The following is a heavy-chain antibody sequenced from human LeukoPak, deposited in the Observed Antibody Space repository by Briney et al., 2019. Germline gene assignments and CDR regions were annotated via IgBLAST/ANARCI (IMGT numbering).Heavy chain of an antibody. CDR1: GYIFTSYG. CDR2: ISAYNGNT. D-gene: IGHD3-22*01. V-gene: IGHV1-18*01. CDR3: ARGLKSYYDSSGYDY. Sequence: ASVKVSCKASGYIFTSYGISWVRPAPGQGLEWMGWISAYNGNTNYAQKLQGRVTMTTDTSTSTAYMELRSLRSDDTAVYYCARGLKSYYDSSGYDYWGQGTLVTVSS. J-gene: IGHJ4*02.